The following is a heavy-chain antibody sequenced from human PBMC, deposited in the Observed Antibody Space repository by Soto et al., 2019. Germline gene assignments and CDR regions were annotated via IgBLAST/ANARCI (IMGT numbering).Heavy chain of an antibody. D-gene: IGHD3-10*01. CDR3: ARDRDYYGSGNYYNRIDF. V-gene: IGHV1-69*01. CDR1: GGIFNTYA. J-gene: IGHJ4*02. CDR2: IIPIYGTP. Sequence: QVQLVQSGPEVKEPGSSVKLTCKVSGGIFNTYAISWLRQAPGQGREWMVGIIPIYGTPHYAQRFLGGVIITADESSSPAYMAVSRLRSDDSAVYYCARDRDYYGSGNYYNRIDFWGQGTLVSVSS.